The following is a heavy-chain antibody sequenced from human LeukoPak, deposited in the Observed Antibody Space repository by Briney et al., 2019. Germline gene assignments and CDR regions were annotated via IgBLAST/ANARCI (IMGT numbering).Heavy chain of an antibody. Sequence: PSETLSLTCTVSGGSISSSSYYWGWIRQPPGKGLEWIGSIYYSGSTYYHPSLKSRVTISVDTSKNQFSLKLSSVTAADTAVYYCARHADTAMAIDYWGQGTLVTVSS. J-gene: IGHJ4*02. D-gene: IGHD5-18*01. CDR2: IYYSGST. CDR1: GGSISSSSYY. V-gene: IGHV4-39*01. CDR3: ARHADTAMAIDY.